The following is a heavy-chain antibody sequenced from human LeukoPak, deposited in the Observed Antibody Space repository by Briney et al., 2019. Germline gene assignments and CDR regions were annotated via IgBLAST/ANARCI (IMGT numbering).Heavy chain of an antibody. CDR3: ARAGTSGWYGEY. D-gene: IGHD6-19*01. V-gene: IGHV4-59*01. CDR2: IAYNGNT. Sequence: SETLSLTCTVSGGSISRFYWNWVRQPPGKGLEWIGYIAYNGNTNYSPSLKSRVTTSVDTSKNQFSLKLSSVTAADTAVYYCARAGTSGWYGEYWGQGVLVTVSS. J-gene: IGHJ4*02. CDR1: GGSISRFY.